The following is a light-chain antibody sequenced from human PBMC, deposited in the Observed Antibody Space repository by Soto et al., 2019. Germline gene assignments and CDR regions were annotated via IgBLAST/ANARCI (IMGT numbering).Light chain of an antibody. CDR2: AAS. CDR1: QSVSSSY. V-gene: IGKV3-20*01. J-gene: IGKJ5*01. Sequence: EIVFTQSPGTLSLSPGERATLSCRASQSVSSSYLAWYQHKPGQPPTLLIYAASSRAAVIPDRFTGSGSGTDFTLTISRLEPEDFAVYYCQQYNNWPPITFGQGTRLEIK. CDR3: QQYNNWPPIT.